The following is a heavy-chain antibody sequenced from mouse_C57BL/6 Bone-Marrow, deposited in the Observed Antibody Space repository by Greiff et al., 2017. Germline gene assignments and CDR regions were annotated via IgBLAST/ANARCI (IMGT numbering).Heavy chain of an antibody. CDR1: GYTFTDYY. CDR2: INPNNVGT. V-gene: IGHV1-26*01. CDR3: AREGYDAMDY. J-gene: IGHJ4*01. Sequence: EVQLQQSGPELVKPGASVKISCKASGYTFTDYYMNWVKQSHGKSLEWIGDINPNNVGTSYNQKFKGKATLTVDKSSSTAYMELRSLTSEDAAVYYCAREGYDAMDYWGQGTSVTVSS.